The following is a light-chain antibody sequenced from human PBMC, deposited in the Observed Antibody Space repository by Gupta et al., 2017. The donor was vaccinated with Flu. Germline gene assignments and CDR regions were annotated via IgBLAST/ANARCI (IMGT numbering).Light chain of an antibody. V-gene: IGLV3-25*03. CDR1: VLTEAF. CDR3: HPADSDDNWI. CDR2: KDS. Sequence: YELAQAPSVSVSPGQTAVITCSGDVLTEAFVYWYQQKAGQAPLLVIFKDSGRPSGIPDRFSGSSAATTATFTISGVQEEDAADYYCHPADSDDNWIFGGGTRLTV. J-gene: IGLJ2*01.